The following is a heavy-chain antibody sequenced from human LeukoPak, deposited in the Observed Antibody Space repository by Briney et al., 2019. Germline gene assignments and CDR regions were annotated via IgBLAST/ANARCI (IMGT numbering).Heavy chain of an antibody. CDR3: AKGMVRGVISDAFDI. Sequence: PGGSLRLSCAASGFTFSRYAMSWVRQAPGKGLEWVSAISGSCGSTYYADSVKGRFTISRDNSKNTLYLQMNSLRAEDTAVYYCAKGMVRGVISDAFDIWGQGTMVTVSS. J-gene: IGHJ3*02. CDR2: ISGSCGST. V-gene: IGHV3-23*01. D-gene: IGHD3-10*01. CDR1: GFTFSRYA.